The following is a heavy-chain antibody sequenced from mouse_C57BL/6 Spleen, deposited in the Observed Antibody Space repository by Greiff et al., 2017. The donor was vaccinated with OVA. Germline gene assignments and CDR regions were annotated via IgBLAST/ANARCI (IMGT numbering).Heavy chain of an antibody. CDR3: ASSSDWYFDV. V-gene: IGHV1-55*01. CDR2: IYPGSGST. Sequence: QVQLQQSGAELVKPGASVKMSCKASGYTFTSYWITWVKQRPGQGLEWIGDIYPGSGSTNYNEKFKSKATLTVDTSSSTAYMQLSSLTSEDSAVYYCASSSDWYFDVWGTGTTVTVSS. CDR1: GYTFTSYW. D-gene: IGHD1-1*01. J-gene: IGHJ1*03.